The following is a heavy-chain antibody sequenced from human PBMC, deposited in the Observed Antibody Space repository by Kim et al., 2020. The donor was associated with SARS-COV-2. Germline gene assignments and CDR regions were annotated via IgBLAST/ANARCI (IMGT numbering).Heavy chain of an antibody. CDR2: TYYTSKFNN. CDR1: GDPVSNNSAA. Sequence: SQTLSLTCAISGDPVSNNSAAWNWLRQSPLRGLEWLGRTYYTSKFNNDYAVSVKSRITIIPDTSKNQFSLQLNSVTPEDSAVYFCARRTGYYGAMDVWGQGTTVSVSS. J-gene: IGHJ6*02. V-gene: IGHV6-1*01. CDR3: ARRTGYYGAMDV. D-gene: IGHD3-9*01.